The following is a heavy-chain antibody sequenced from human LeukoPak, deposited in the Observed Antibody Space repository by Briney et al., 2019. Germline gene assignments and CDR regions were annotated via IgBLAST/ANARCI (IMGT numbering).Heavy chain of an antibody. CDR2: ISPGDSYT. CDR3: ARRSGSDALDI. V-gene: IGHV5-51*01. J-gene: IGHJ3*02. D-gene: IGHD3-10*01. CDR1: GYSFTSYL. Sequence: GESLKISCKGSGYSFTSYLIAWVRPMAGKGLEWMGIISPGDSYTTYSPSFQGQVTISADKSISTAYLQWRSLKASDTAMYYCARRSGSDALDIWGQGTMVTVSS.